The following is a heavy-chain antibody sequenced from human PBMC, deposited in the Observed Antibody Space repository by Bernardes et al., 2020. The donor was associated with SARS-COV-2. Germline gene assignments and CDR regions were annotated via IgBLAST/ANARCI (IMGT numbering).Heavy chain of an antibody. Sequence: SETLSLTCTVSGGSISSYYWSWIRQPPGKGLEWIGYIYYSGSTNYNPSLKSRVTISVDTSKNQFSLKLSSVTAADTAVYYCARDMTTWGGIYYYGMDVWGQGTTVTVSS. CDR3: ARDMTTWGGIYYYGMDV. D-gene: IGHD4-4*01. CDR1: GGSISSYY. V-gene: IGHV4-59*01. J-gene: IGHJ6*02. CDR2: IYYSGST.